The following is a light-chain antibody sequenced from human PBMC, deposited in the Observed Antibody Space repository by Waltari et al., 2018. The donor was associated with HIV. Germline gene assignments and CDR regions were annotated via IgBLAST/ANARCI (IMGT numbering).Light chain of an antibody. CDR3: SSYADRNGFYVV. J-gene: IGLJ2*01. CDR1: NSDIGGYNY. CDR2: EVT. Sequence: QSALTQPPSASGSPGQSVTIPCTRPNSDIGGYNYSSWYQQHPGKAPKLVISEVTKRPSGVPDRFSGSKSGTTASLTVSGLQAEDEADYYCSSYADRNGFYVVFGGGTRLTVL. V-gene: IGLV2-8*01.